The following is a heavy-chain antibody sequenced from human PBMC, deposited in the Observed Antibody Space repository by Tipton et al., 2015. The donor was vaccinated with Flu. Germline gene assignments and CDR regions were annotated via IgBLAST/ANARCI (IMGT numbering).Heavy chain of an antibody. D-gene: IGHD2-15*01. V-gene: IGHV5-51*01. CDR3: ARRGSSNSYYYYMDV. CDR1: GYSFTNYW. J-gene: IGHJ6*03. CDR2: IYPGDSDT. Sequence: QLVQSGAEVKKPGESLKISCKGSGYSFTNYWIGWVRQMPGKGLEWMGIIYPGDSDTRYSPSFQGQVTISADKSINTAYLQWSSLKASDTAMYYCARRGSSNSYYYYMDVWGKGTTVTVSS.